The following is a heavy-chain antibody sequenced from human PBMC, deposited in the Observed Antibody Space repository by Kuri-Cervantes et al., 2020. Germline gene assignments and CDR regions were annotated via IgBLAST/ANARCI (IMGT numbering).Heavy chain of an antibody. V-gene: IGHV3-30-3*01. CDR2: ISYDGSNK. D-gene: IGHD3-9*01. CDR1: GFTFSSYA. CDR3: ARDLDDILTGSSHYYYYYGMDV. J-gene: IGHJ6*02. Sequence: GGSLRLSCAASGFTFSSYAMHWVRQAPGKGLEWVAVISYDGSNKYYAGSVKGRFTISRDNSKNTLYLQMNSLRAEDTAVYYCARDLDDILTGSSHYYYYYGMDVWGQGTTVTVSS.